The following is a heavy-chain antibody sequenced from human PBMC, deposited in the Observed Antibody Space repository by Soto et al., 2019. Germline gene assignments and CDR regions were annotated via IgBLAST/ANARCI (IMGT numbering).Heavy chain of an antibody. Sequence: RASVKVSCKASGDTFTTYDINWVRQATGHGLEWMGWINPNSGNIGYAQRFQGRVTMTRDTAIRTAYMEVSGLRSDDTAVYYCARGRASGSYYLLDYWGQGTLVTVSS. CDR3: ARGRASGSYYLLDY. D-gene: IGHD3-10*01. V-gene: IGHV1-8*01. J-gene: IGHJ4*02. CDR1: GDTFTTYD. CDR2: INPNSGNI.